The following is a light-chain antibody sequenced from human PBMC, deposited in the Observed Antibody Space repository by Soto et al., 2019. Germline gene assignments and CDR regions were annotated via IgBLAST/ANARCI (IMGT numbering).Light chain of an antibody. Sequence: QSVLTQPPSLSAAPGQEVTISCSGSGSNVGYNSVSWYQQLPGTAPKLLIYDNYKRPSGIPARFSGSKSGTSASLGITGLQTGDEADYYCGAWDDRLTAYVFGSGTKATVL. V-gene: IGLV1-51*01. CDR3: GAWDDRLTAYV. CDR1: GSNVGYNS. CDR2: DNY. J-gene: IGLJ1*01.